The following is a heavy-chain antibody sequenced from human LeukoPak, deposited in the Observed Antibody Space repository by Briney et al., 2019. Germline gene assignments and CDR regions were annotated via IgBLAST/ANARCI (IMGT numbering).Heavy chain of an antibody. Sequence: GGSLRLSCAASGFTVSTKYMNWVRQAPGKGLEWVSVIYSGGSTYYADSVKGRFTISRDNSKNTLYLQMNSLRAEDTAVYYCASSPRYQLLYYFDYWGQGTLVTVSS. CDR1: GFTVSTKY. V-gene: IGHV3-53*01. J-gene: IGHJ4*02. CDR3: ASSPRYQLLYYFDY. CDR2: IYSGGST. D-gene: IGHD2-2*01.